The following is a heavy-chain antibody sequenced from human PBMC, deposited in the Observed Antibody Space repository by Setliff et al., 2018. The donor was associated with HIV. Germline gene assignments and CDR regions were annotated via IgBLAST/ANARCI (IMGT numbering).Heavy chain of an antibody. Sequence: PSETLSLTCTLSGGSISSYYWSWIRRPPGKGLEWIGYIYTSGSTNYNPSLKSRVTISVDTSKNQFSLKLSSVTAADTAVYYCARGLSFYDPGGFDYWGQGTLVTVSS. J-gene: IGHJ4*02. CDR3: ARGLSFYDPGGFDY. D-gene: IGHD3-22*01. V-gene: IGHV4-4*09. CDR1: GGSISSYY. CDR2: IYTSGST.